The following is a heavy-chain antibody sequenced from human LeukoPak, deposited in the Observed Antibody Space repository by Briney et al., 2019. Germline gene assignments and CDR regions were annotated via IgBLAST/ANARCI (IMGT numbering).Heavy chain of an antibody. CDR2: ISGSGGST. J-gene: IGHJ6*02. CDR3: AKGKRGSGSYYTPRAYYYYGMDV. V-gene: IGHV3-23*01. D-gene: IGHD3-10*01. Sequence: GGSLRLSCAASGFTFSSYAMSWVRQAPGKGLEWVSAISGSGGSTYYADSVKGRFTISRDNSKNTLYLQMNSLRAEDTAVYYCAKGKRGSGSYYTPRAYYYYGMDVWGQGTTVTVSS. CDR1: GFTFSSYA.